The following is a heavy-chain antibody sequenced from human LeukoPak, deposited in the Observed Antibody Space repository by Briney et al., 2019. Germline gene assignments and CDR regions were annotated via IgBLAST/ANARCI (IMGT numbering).Heavy chain of an antibody. D-gene: IGHD5-18*01. CDR1: GFTFSIYW. CDR3: ARDHHPFTA. CDR2: IKQDGSEK. Sequence: AGSLTLSCTASGFTFSIYWMSWVRQAPGKGLEWVANIKQDGSEKNYVDSVKGRFTISRDNAKNSLYLQMNSLRAEDTAVYYCARDHHPFTAWGQGTLVTVSS. V-gene: IGHV3-7*04. J-gene: IGHJ4*02.